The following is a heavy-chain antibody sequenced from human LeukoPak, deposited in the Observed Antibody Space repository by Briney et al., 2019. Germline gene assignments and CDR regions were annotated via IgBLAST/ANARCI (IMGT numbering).Heavy chain of an antibody. CDR2: IYYSGST. Sequence: SETLSLTCTVSGGSISSYYWSWLRQPPGKGLEWIGYIYYSGSTNYNPSLKSRVTISVDTSKNQFSLKLSSVTAADTAVYYCARGSSSSWYPDLWDYYYYMDVWGKGTTVTVSS. CDR3: ARGSSSSWYPDLWDYYYYMDV. J-gene: IGHJ6*03. V-gene: IGHV4-59*01. CDR1: GGSISSYY. D-gene: IGHD6-13*01.